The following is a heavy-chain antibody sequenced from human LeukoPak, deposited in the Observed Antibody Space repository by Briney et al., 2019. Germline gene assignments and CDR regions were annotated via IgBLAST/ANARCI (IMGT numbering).Heavy chain of an antibody. D-gene: IGHD6-19*01. J-gene: IGHJ4*02. CDR2: INPNSGGT. CDR1: GYTFTGYY. Sequence: ASVKVSCKASGYTFTGYYMHWVRQAPGQGLEWMGWINPNSGGTNYAQKFQGRVTMTTDTSTSTAYMELRSLRSDDTAVYYCARGVAVAGPHFFDYWGQGTLVTVSS. CDR3: ARGVAVAGPHFFDY. V-gene: IGHV1-2*02.